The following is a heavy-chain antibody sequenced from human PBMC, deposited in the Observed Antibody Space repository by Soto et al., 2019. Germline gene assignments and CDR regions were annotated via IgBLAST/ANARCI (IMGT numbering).Heavy chain of an antibody. CDR2: MYTGGST. D-gene: IGHD5-12*01. V-gene: IGHV3-53*01. Sequence: EVQLVESGGGLIHPGGSLRLSCGASGFTVGTTYMSWVRQAPGKGLEWVSTMYTGGSTSYADSVKGRFTISRDNSKNTLYLQMNSLRVEDTAVYYCAGGGAYSGYDGHDSWGPGTLVTVSS. CDR1: GFTVGTTY. J-gene: IGHJ4*02. CDR3: AGGGAYSGYDGHDS.